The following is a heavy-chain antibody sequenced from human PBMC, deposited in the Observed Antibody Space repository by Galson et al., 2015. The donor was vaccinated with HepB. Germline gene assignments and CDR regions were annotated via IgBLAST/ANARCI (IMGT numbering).Heavy chain of an antibody. Sequence: CAISWDSVSTNIVAWNWIRQSPSRGLEWLGRTYYRSKWYNDSAVSVQSRITINPDTSRNQFSLQLNSVTPEDTGVYYCTRVRHLARGMDVWGQGTTVTVSS. D-gene: IGHD5-12*01. CDR2: TYYRSKWYN. CDR1: WDSVSTNIVA. CDR3: TRVRHLARGMDV. J-gene: IGHJ6*02. V-gene: IGHV6-1*01.